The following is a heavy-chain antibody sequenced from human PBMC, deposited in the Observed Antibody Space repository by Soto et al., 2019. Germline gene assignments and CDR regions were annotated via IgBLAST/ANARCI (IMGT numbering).Heavy chain of an antibody. J-gene: IGHJ6*02. CDR2: IRSKANSYAA. V-gene: IGHV3-73*01. CDR3: KHRLLGAPGRMDV. CDR1: GFTFSGSA. D-gene: IGHD3-22*01. Sequence: PGGSLRLSCAASGFTFSGSAMHWVRQASGKGLEWVGRIRSKANSYAAAYAASVKGRFTISRDDSKNKAYLQMNSLKTEDTAVYYRKHRLLGAPGRMDVWGQGTTVTLSS.